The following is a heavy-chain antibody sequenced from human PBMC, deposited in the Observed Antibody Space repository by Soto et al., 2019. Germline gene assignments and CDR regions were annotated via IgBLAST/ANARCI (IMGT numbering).Heavy chain of an antibody. CDR2: ISSSSSYT. CDR1: GFTFSDYY. V-gene: IGHV3-11*06. J-gene: IGHJ4*02. D-gene: IGHD6-13*01. CDR3: ARSGYSSLGPFDY. Sequence: PGGSLRLSCAASGFTFSDYYMSWIRQAPGKGLEWVSYISSSSSYTNYADYVKGRFTISRDNAKNSLYLQMNSLRAEDTAVYYCARSGYSSLGPFDYWGQGTLVTVSS.